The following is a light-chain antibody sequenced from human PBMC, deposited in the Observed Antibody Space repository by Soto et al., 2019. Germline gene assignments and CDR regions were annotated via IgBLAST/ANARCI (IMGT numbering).Light chain of an antibody. J-gene: IGKJ4*01. CDR1: QSVSSY. Sequence: EIVLTQSPATLSLSPGERATLSCRASQSVSSYLAWYQQQPGQAPRLLIYDASSSATGIPARFSGSGSGTDFTLAISSLEPEDVAVYYCQGRSNWLFGGGTKVEIK. CDR2: DAS. V-gene: IGKV3-11*01. CDR3: QGRSNWL.